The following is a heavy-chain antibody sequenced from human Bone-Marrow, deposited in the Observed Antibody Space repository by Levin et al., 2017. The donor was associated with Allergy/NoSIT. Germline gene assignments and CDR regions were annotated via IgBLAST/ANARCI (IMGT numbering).Heavy chain of an antibody. CDR1: GGSIRSGGYY. Sequence: SETLSLTCTVSGGSIRSGGYYWSWIRQHPGKGLEWIGYIYDSGSTSYNPSLESRVAISVDTSKNQFYLKLTTLTAADTAVYYCARIPDTTSEFDYWGQGTLVTVSS. CDR3: ARIPDTTSEFDY. J-gene: IGHJ4*02. V-gene: IGHV4-31*03. CDR2: IYDSGST. D-gene: IGHD5-18*01.